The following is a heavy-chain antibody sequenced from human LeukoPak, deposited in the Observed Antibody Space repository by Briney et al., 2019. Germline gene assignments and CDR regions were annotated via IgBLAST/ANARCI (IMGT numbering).Heavy chain of an antibody. J-gene: IGHJ6*02. CDR2: TTT. D-gene: IGHD6-13*01. Sequence: GGSLRLSCAASGFSFSDSYMTWIRQAPGKGLECVSYTTTWYADSVKGRFTISRDNAKKPLYLQMNNVSAEDTAVYYCVRVLAAGFRMDVWGQGTTVTISS. V-gene: IGHV3-11*01. CDR3: VRVLAAGFRMDV. CDR1: GFSFSDSY.